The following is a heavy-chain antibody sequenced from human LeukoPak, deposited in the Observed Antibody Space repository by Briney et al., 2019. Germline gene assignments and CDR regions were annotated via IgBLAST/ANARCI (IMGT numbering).Heavy chain of an antibody. CDR1: GFTFSSYG. CDR3: AKRKVGATDYFDY. J-gene: IGHJ4*02. V-gene: IGHV3-30*18. Sequence: PGGSLRLSCAASGFTFSSYGMHWVRQAPGKGLEWVAVISYDGSNKYYADSVKGRFTISRDNSKNTLYLQMNSLRAEDTAVYYCAKRKVGATDYFDYWGQGTLVTVSS. CDR2: ISYDGSNK. D-gene: IGHD1-26*01.